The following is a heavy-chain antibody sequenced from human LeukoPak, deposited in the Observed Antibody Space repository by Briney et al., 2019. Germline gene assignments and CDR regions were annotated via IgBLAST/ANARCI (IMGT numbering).Heavy chain of an antibody. D-gene: IGHD3-22*01. V-gene: IGHV3-23*01. J-gene: IGHJ4*02. Sequence: GGSLRLSCAASGFTFSSYAMTWVRQAPGKGLEWVSGISGSGGSTDYADSVKGRSTISRDNSENTLYLQMNSLRAEDTAVYYCAKGPEFYYDSSGRNYFDYWGQGTLVTVSS. CDR2: ISGSGGST. CDR1: GFTFSSYA. CDR3: AKGPEFYYDSSGRNYFDY.